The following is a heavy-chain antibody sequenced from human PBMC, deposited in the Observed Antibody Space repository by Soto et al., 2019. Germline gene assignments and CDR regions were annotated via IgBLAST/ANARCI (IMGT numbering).Heavy chain of an antibody. V-gene: IGHV2-5*02. CDR1: GFSLSTSGVG. Sequence: QITLKDSGPTLVKPTQTLTLTCTFSGFSLSTSGVGVGWIRQPPGKALEGLALIYWDDDKRYSPSLKSRLTITKDTAKNQVVLTMPNIDPVDTATSYCAHTGGRGYSYGYVRGSYCDSWGQGTLVTVSS. D-gene: IGHD5-18*01. CDR3: AHTGGRGYSYGYVRGSYCDS. CDR2: IYWDDDK. J-gene: IGHJ4*02.